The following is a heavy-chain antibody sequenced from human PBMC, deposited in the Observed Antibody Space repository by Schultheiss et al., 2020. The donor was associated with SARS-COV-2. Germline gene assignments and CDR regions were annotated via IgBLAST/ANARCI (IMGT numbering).Heavy chain of an antibody. D-gene: IGHD2-15*01. J-gene: IGHJ6*02. CDR2: IYYSGST. V-gene: IGHV4-31*03. CDR1: GGSISSGGYY. Sequence: LRLSCTVSGGSISSGGYYWSWIRQHPGKGLEWIGYIYYSGSTYYNPSLKSRVTISVDTSKNQFSLKLSSVTAADTAVYYCARDYRVVVVTAPYYYYYGMDVWGQGTTVTVSS. CDR3: ARDYRVVVVTAPYYYYYGMDV.